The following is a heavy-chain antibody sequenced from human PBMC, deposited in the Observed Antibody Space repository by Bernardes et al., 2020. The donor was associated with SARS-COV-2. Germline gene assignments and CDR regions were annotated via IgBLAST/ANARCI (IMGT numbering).Heavy chain of an antibody. Sequence: WGTLRLSCTVSGCTFATYALTWVRRAPGKGLEWVSAIGSSGNNTYYANSVKGRFTVSRDSSNNILYLQMNNLRVADTAMYYCARFSGTYSDYWYFPLDVWGQGPTVTVSS. D-gene: IGHD1-26*01. V-gene: IGHV3-23*05. CDR1: GCTFATYA. CDR2: IGSSGNNT. CDR3: ARFSGTYSDYWYFPLDV. J-gene: IGHJ6*02.